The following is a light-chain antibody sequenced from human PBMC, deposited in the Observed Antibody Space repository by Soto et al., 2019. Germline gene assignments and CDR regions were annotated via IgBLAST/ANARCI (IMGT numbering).Light chain of an antibody. Sequence: DIQMTQSPSSLSASAGDRVTITCRASQDISVYLAWYQQKPGKVHKLLIYSASTLRSGAPSRFSGSGSGTDFTLIISRLQPEDVATYYCQKFNSAPLTFGQGTRLEIK. V-gene: IGKV1-27*01. CDR3: QKFNSAPLT. CDR2: SAS. J-gene: IGKJ5*01. CDR1: QDISVY.